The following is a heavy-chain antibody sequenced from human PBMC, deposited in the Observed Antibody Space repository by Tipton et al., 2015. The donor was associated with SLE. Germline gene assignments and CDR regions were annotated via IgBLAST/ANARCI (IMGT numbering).Heavy chain of an antibody. Sequence: SVRGRFTISRDNSKNTLYLQMNSLRADDTAVYYCARAGGQLVGLFDYWGQGTLVTVSS. CDR3: ARAGGQLVGLFDY. J-gene: IGHJ4*02. V-gene: IGHV3-30*07. D-gene: IGHD6-6*01.